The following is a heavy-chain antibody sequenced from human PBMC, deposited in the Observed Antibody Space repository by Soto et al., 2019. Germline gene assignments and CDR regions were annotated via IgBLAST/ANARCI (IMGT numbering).Heavy chain of an antibody. CDR1: GGSISGYY. CDR3: ARHMDTTGNEAFDS. Sequence: SSETLSLTYTVSGGSISGYYWRWFWQPPGKGREWIAYNHFSGKTSYSPSLKSRVTISLDTSKNQFSLKLNSVTAADTAVYYCARHMDTTGNEAFDSWGQGALVT. V-gene: IGHV4-59*08. CDR2: NHFSGKT. D-gene: IGHD1-1*01. J-gene: IGHJ4*02.